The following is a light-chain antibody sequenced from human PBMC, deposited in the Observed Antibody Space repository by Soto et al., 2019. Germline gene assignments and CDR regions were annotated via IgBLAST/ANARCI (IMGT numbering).Light chain of an antibody. CDR2: EVI. J-gene: IGLJ2*01. V-gene: IGLV2-14*01. CDR3: SSYTSSITVV. CDR1: SSDVGGYNS. Sequence: QSVLTQPASVSGSLGQSITISCTGTSSDVGGYNSVSWYQHHPGKVPKLMIYEVINRPSGVSNRFSGSKSGNTASLTISGLQPEDEADYYCSSYTSSITVVFGGGTKVTVL.